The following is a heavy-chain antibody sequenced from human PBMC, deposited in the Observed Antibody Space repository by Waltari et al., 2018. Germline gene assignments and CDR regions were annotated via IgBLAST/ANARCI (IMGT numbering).Heavy chain of an antibody. Sequence: EVQLVQSGAEVKKPGGSLKVSCKGSGYSLTSYWIGWERQMPGEGLERMWISYTGASTTRYLPSFQGHLTISADKSISTAYLQWSSLKASDTAMYYCTRGDNIAAPMGYWGQGTLVTVSS. J-gene: IGHJ4*02. CDR3: TRGDNIAAPMGY. CDR2: SYTGASTT. CDR1: GYSLTSYW. V-gene: IGHV5-51*01. D-gene: IGHD6-13*01.